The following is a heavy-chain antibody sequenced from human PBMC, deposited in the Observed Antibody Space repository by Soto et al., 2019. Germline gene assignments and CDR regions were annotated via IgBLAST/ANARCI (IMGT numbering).Heavy chain of an antibody. D-gene: IGHD6-13*01. CDR2: IIPILGIA. V-gene: IGHV1-69*08. Sequence: QVPLVQSGAEVKKPGSSVKVSCKASGGTFSSYTISWVRQAPGQGLEWMGRIIPILGIANYAQKFQGRVTITADKSTSTAYMELSSLRSEDTAVYYCAREGRGSSWYGMHYYYMDVWGKGTTVTVSS. J-gene: IGHJ6*03. CDR3: AREGRGSSWYGMHYYYMDV. CDR1: GGTFSSYT.